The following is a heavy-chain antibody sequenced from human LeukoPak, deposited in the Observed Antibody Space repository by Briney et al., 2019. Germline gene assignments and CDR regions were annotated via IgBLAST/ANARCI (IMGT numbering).Heavy chain of an antibody. D-gene: IGHD3-3*01. CDR1: GGSISSYY. CDR3: ARRSTIFGVVYFDY. CDR2: IYYSGST. J-gene: IGHJ4*02. Sequence: SETLSLTCTVSGGSISSYYWSWIRQPPGKGLEWIGYIYYSGSTNYNPSLKSRVTISVDTSKNQFSLKLSSVTAADTAVYYCARRSTIFGVVYFDYWGQGTLVTVSS. V-gene: IGHV4-59*08.